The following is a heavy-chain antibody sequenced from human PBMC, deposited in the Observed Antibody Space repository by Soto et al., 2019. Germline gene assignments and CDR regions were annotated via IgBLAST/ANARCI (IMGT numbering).Heavy chain of an antibody. Sequence: SETLSLTCTVSGGSISSGDYYWSWIRQPPGKGLEWIGYIYYSGSTYYNPSLKSRVTISVDTSKNQFSLKLSSVTAADTAVYYCARNCGGDCYSWFYYYGMDVWGQGTTVTVSS. J-gene: IGHJ6*02. CDR3: ARNCGGDCYSWFYYYGMDV. CDR2: IYYSGST. D-gene: IGHD2-21*02. CDR1: GGSISSGDYY. V-gene: IGHV4-30-4*01.